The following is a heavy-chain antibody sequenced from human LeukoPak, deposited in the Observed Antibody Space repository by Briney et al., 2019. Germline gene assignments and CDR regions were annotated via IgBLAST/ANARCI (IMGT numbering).Heavy chain of an antibody. V-gene: IGHV5-51*01. CDR3: ARHVTGYCSGGSCYSGWFDP. CDR1: GYSFTSYW. CDR2: IYPGDSDT. J-gene: IGHJ5*02. Sequence: GESLQISCKGSGYSFTSYWIGWVRQMPGKGLEWMGIIYPGDSDTRYSPSFQGQVTISADKSISTAYLQWSSLKASDTAMYYCARHVTGYCSGGSCYSGWFDPWGQGTLVTVSS. D-gene: IGHD2-15*01.